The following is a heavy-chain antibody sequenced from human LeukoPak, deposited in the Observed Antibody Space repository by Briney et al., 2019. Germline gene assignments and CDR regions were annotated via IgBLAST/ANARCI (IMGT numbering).Heavy chain of an antibody. CDR2: TSGDGGAT. CDR1: GFTFSSYA. Sequence: GGSLRLSCAASGFTFSSYAMSWVRQSTGKGLEGVSSTSGDGGATYYSNSVKGRFTISRHNARNTLYMKMNSLRAEDKAVYYCAKDRPNYYGSNGHYYRRDGDYWGQGTLVTVSS. J-gene: IGHJ4*02. D-gene: IGHD3-22*01. V-gene: IGHV3-23*01. CDR3: AKDRPNYYGSNGHYYRRDGDY.